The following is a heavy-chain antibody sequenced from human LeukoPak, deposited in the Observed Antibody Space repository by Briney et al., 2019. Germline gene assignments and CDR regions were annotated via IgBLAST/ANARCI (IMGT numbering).Heavy chain of an antibody. V-gene: IGHV3-23*01. CDR3: AKNQAEYGYGSADY. D-gene: IGHD5-18*01. CDR2: ISGSGGST. CDR1: GFTFSSYA. Sequence: GGSLRLSCAASGFTFSSYAMSWVRQAPGKGLEWVSAISGSGGSTYYADSVKGRFTISRDNSKNTLYLQMNGLRAEDTAVYYCAKNQAEYGYGSADYWGQGTLVTVSS. J-gene: IGHJ4*02.